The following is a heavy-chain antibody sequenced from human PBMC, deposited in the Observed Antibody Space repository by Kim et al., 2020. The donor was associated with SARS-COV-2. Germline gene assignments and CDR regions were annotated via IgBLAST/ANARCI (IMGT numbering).Heavy chain of an antibody. V-gene: IGHV4-34*01. CDR2: INHSGST. CDR1: GGSFSGYY. Sequence: SETLSLTCAVYGGSFSGYYWSWIRQPPGKGLEWIGEINHSGSTNYNPSLKSRVTISVDTSKNQFSLKLSSVTAADTAVYYCARGRDDYVWGSYRYRLRHFDYWGQGTLVTVSS. CDR3: ARGRDDYVWGSYRYRLRHFDY. J-gene: IGHJ4*02. D-gene: IGHD3-16*02.